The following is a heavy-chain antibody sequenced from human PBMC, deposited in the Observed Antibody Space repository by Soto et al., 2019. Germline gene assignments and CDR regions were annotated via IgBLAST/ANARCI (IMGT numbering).Heavy chain of an antibody. CDR3: AAGLGPIYYDFWSGYPDYYYYGMDV. CDR2: IVVGSGNT. Sequence: ASVKVSCKASGFTFTSSAVQWVRQARGQRLEWIGWIVVGSGNTNYAQKFQERVTITRDMSTSTAYMELSSLRSEDTAVYYCAAGLGPIYYDFWSGYPDYYYYGMDVWGQGTTVTVSS. V-gene: IGHV1-58*01. CDR1: GFTFTSSA. J-gene: IGHJ6*02. D-gene: IGHD3-3*01.